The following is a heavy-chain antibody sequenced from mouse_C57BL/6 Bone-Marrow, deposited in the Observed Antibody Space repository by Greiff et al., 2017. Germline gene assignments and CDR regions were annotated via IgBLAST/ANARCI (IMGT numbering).Heavy chain of an antibody. Sequence: EVQLQESGEGLVKPGGSLKLSCAASGFTFSSYAMSWVRQTPEKRLEWVAYISSGGDYIYYADTVKGRFTISRDNARNTLYLQMSSLKSEDTAMYYCTRDRGYEYYFDYWGQGTTLTVSS. CDR2: ISSGGDYI. D-gene: IGHD2-14*01. CDR1: GFTFSSYA. V-gene: IGHV5-9-1*02. CDR3: TRDRGYEYYFDY. J-gene: IGHJ2*01.